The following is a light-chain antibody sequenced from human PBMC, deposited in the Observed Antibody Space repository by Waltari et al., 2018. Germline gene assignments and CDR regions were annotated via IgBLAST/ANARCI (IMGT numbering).Light chain of an antibody. CDR2: EDN. J-gene: IGLJ7*01. CDR3: GTWDSSLSGAV. Sequence: QFVLTQPPSVSAAPGQRVTIPCPGGSSNIGNNYVSWYRQFPGTAPKLLIYEDNERPSGVPGRFSGSKSGTSATLDITGLQAGDEADYYCGTWDSSLSGAVFGGGTHLTVL. CDR1: SSNIGNNY. V-gene: IGLV1-51*02.